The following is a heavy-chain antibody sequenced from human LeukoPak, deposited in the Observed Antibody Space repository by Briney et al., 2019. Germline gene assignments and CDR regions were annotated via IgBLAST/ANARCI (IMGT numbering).Heavy chain of an antibody. CDR2: IIGSGGST. J-gene: IGHJ4*02. Sequence: GGSLRLSCAASGFTFSSYAMSWVRQAPGKGLEWVSAIIGSGGSTYYADSVKGRFTISRDNSKNTLYLQMNSLRAEDTAVYYCAKYAGVYYGSGSYYNYWGQGTLVTVSS. CDR1: GFTFSSYA. V-gene: IGHV3-23*01. CDR3: AKYAGVYYGSGSYYNY. D-gene: IGHD3-10*01.